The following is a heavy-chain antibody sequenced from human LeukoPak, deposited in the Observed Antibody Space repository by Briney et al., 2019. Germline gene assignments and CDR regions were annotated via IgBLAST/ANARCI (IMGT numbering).Heavy chain of an antibody. CDR1: KYTFTDYY. D-gene: IGHD2-2*01. CDR3: ARGYCTTTSCREGHDY. V-gene: IGHV1-2*02. J-gene: IGHJ4*02. Sequence: ASVKVSCKASKYTFTDYYMHCVRQAPGQGLEWMGWINPNSGGTNYAQKFQGRVTMTRDTSISTAYMELSSLRSDDTAVYYCARGYCTTTSCREGHDYWGQGTLVTVSS. CDR2: INPNSGGT.